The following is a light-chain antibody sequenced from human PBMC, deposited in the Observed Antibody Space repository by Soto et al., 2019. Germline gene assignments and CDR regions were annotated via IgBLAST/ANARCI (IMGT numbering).Light chain of an antibody. V-gene: IGKV3-15*01. CDR1: QSVGSN. J-gene: IGKJ1*01. CDR2: GAS. Sequence: EIVMKQSPATLSVSPGDRATLSCRASQSVGSNLAWYQQKPGQAPRLLIYGASTRVTGIPARFSGSGSGTEFTLTISSLQSEDFAVYHCQQYYNWWTFGQGTKVDIK. CDR3: QQYYNWWT.